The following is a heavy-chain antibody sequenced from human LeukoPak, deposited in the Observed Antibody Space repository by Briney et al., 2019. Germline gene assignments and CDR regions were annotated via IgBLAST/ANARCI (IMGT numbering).Heavy chain of an antibody. D-gene: IGHD6-13*01. CDR2: ISSTGGTI. V-gene: IGHV3-48*01. J-gene: IGHJ4*02. CDR3: ARDSHDPYSSSWYTDY. CDR1: GFTFRNYL. Sequence: GGSLRLSCAASGFTFRNYLMNWVRQAPGKGLEWVSFISSTGGTIYYADSVKGRFTVSRDNGKNSLYLQMNSLRAEDTAVYYCARDSHDPYSSSWYTDYWGQGTLVTVSS.